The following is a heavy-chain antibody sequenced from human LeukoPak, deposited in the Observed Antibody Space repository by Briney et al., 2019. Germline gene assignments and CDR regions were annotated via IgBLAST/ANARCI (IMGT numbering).Heavy chain of an antibody. CDR1: GDSVNSGAYY. Sequence: SETLSLTCTVSGDSVNSGAYYWSWLRQPAGKEPEWIGRIYPLETTNYNPSLKSRVAISADTSKNQFSLKLSSVTAADTAVYYCAREIVAGLGVSFDIWGQGTMVTVSS. V-gene: IGHV4-61*02. J-gene: IGHJ3*02. D-gene: IGHD6-19*01. CDR3: AREIVAGLGVSFDI. CDR2: IYPLETT.